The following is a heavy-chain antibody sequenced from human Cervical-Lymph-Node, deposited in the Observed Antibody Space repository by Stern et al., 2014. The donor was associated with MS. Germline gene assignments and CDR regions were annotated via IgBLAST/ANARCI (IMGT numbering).Heavy chain of an antibody. CDR1: GYTFTSYD. CDR3: ARDCKLRRFGSRGWFDP. D-gene: IGHD3-10*01. CDR2: MYPNSGNT. Sequence: QLVHSGADVKQPGAPVKVSCKASGYTFTSYDINWGRQATGQGLEWLGWMYPNSGNTGYAQKFQGRVTMTRNTSISTAYMELSSLRSEDTAVYYCARDCKLRRFGSRGWFDPWGQGTLVTVSS. J-gene: IGHJ5*02. V-gene: IGHV1-8*01.